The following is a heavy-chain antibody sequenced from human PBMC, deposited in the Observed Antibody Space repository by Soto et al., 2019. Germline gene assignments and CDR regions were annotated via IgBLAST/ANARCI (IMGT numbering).Heavy chain of an antibody. J-gene: IGHJ4*02. Sequence: QVQLVQSGAEVKKPGASVTVSCTASGYTFTSSDINWVRQATGQGPEWMGWMNPNSGNTGSAEKFQGRVTMTRNTSISTAYMELSSMRSEDTAIYYCARERSAAADYWGQGTLVTVSS. CDR1: GYTFTSSD. CDR2: MNPNSGNT. CDR3: ARERSAAADY. V-gene: IGHV1-8*01. D-gene: IGHD6-13*01.